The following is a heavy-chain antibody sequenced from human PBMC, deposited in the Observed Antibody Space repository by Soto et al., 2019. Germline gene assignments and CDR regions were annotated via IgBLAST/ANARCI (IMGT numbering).Heavy chain of an antibody. J-gene: IGHJ3*02. Sequence: PSETLSLTCAVYGGSFSGYYWSWIRQPPGKGLEWIGEINHSGSTNYNPSLKSRVTISVDKSKNQFSLKLSSVTAADTAVYYCARLPYYYGSGSYYNGDAFDIWGQGTMVTVSS. CDR3: ARLPYYYGSGSYYNGDAFDI. CDR1: GGSFSGYY. CDR2: INHSGST. D-gene: IGHD3-10*01. V-gene: IGHV4-34*01.